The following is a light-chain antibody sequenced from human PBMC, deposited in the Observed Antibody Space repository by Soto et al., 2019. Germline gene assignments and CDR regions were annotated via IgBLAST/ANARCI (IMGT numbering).Light chain of an antibody. J-gene: IGKJ5*01. CDR1: QSVSSN. CDR2: GAS. CDR3: QQYGSSLPIT. V-gene: IGKV3-15*01. Sequence: EIVMTQSPPPLSGSHGERAPSPSRVSQSVSSNLAWYQQKPGQAPRLLIYGASTRASGIPARFSGSGSGTDFTLTISRLEPEDFAVYYCQQYGSSLPITFGQGTRLEIK.